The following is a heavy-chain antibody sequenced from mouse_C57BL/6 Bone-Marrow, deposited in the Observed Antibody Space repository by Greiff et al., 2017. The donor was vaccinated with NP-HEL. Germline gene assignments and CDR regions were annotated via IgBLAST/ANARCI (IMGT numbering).Heavy chain of an antibody. CDR1: GYTFTSYW. D-gene: IGHD4-1*01. CDR3: ARLGLHWYFDV. J-gene: IGHJ1*03. CDR2: IDPSDSYT. V-gene: IGHV1-50*01. Sequence: QVQLQQPGAELVKPGASVKLSCKASGYTFTSYWMQWVKQRPGQGLEWIGEIDPSDSYTNYNQKFKGKATLTVDTSPSTAYMQLSSLTSEESAVYYCARLGLHWYFDVWGTGTTVTVSS.